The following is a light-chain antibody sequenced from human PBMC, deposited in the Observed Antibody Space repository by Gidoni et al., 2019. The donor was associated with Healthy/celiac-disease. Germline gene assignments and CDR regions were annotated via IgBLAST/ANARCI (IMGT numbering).Light chain of an antibody. Sequence: DIVMTQSPATLSVSPGERATLSCRASQSVNNNLAWYQQKPGQAPRLLIYGASTRATGIPARFSGSGSGTEFTLTISSLQSEDVAVYYCQQYNNWPRTFGQGTKVEIK. J-gene: IGKJ1*01. V-gene: IGKV3-15*01. CDR1: QSVNNN. CDR2: GAS. CDR3: QQYNNWPRT.